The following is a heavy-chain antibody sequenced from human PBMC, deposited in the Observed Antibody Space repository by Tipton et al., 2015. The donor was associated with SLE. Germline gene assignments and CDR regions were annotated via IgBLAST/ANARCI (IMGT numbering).Heavy chain of an antibody. J-gene: IGHJ4*02. D-gene: IGHD1-20*01. CDR3: ARASYNWNDAPPLLDY. V-gene: IGHV3-13*01. CDR1: GFIFSDYD. CDR2: IGPAGDS. Sequence: SLRLSCGASGFIFSDYDMHWVRQAAGKGLECVATIGPAGDSYYPGSVKGRFTISRENAKNSLYLQMNSLRAGDTAVYYCARASYNWNDAPPLLDYWGQGTLVTVSS.